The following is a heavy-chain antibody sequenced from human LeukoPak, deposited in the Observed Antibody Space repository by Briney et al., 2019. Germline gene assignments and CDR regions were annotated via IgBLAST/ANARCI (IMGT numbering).Heavy chain of an antibody. Sequence: GGSLRLSCVASGFTFSKYAVSWVRQAPWKGLEWVSSISDSGGKTYYADSVKGRFTISRDNSKNTFYLQMNSLRADDTAVYYCAKVLISLYYYMDVWGRGTTVTVSS. D-gene: IGHD2-8*01. J-gene: IGHJ6*03. CDR1: GFTFSKYA. CDR2: ISDSGGKT. CDR3: AKVLISLYYYMDV. V-gene: IGHV3-23*01.